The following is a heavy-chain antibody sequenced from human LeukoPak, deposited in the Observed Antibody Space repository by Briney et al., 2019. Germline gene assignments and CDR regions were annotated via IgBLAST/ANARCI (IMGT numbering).Heavy chain of an antibody. CDR3: ARGRVVPAAMAWFDP. D-gene: IGHD2-2*01. V-gene: IGHV5-10-1*01. Sequence: GESLKISCKGSGYSFTSFWISWVRQMPGKGLEWMGRFDPSDSYTNYSPSFQGHVTISADKSISTAYLQWSSLKASDTAMYYCARGRVVPAAMAWFDPWGQGTLVTVSS. CDR1: GYSFTSFW. CDR2: FDPSDSYT. J-gene: IGHJ5*02.